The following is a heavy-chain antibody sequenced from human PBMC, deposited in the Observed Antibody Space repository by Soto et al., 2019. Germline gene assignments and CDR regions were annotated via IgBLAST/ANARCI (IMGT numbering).Heavy chain of an antibody. D-gene: IGHD3-3*01. CDR3: AKGVLEWLLRDSYYYYMDV. J-gene: IGHJ6*03. CDR2: IDDTGST. CDR1: GDSISSSY. Sequence: SETLSLTCTVSGDSISSSYWNWIRQAPGKGLEWIGYIDDTGSTNYNPSLKSRVTLSVDPSNNQYSLKLSSVTAADTAVYYCAKGVLEWLLRDSYYYYMDVWGKGTTVTVSS. V-gene: IGHV4-59*01.